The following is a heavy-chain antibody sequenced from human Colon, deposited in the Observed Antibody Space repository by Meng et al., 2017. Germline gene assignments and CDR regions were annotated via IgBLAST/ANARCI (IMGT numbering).Heavy chain of an antibody. CDR3: ARRIRGGSYLG. CDR2: IHYSGST. V-gene: IGHV4-34*01. J-gene: IGHJ4*02. Sequence: QLQLMQWGAGMLKPMETLSRTCNVYGDSFTDYYWNWIRQPPGKGLEWIGEIHYSGSTNYNPSLESRVTISEDTSQKQFSLRLSSVTAADTAVYYCARRIRGGSYLGWGQGALVTVSS. D-gene: IGHD1-26*01. CDR1: GDSFTDYY.